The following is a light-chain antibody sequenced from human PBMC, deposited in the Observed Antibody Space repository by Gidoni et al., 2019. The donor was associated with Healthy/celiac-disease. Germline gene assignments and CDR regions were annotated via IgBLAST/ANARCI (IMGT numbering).Light chain of an antibody. CDR1: QSVSSY. Sequence: EIVLTQSPANLSLSPWERATLSCRASQSVSSYLAWYQKKPGQAPRLLIYDASNRATGIPARFSGSGSGTDFTLTISSLEPEDFAVYYCQQRSNWPSITFGQGTRLEIK. CDR2: DAS. CDR3: QQRSNWPSIT. V-gene: IGKV3-11*01. J-gene: IGKJ5*01.